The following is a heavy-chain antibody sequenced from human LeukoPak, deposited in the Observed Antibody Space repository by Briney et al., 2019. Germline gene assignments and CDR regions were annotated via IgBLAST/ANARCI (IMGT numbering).Heavy chain of an antibody. CDR2: ITSSSSSYI. CDR3: ARDPSDSSGYYKKKWTKTFDY. V-gene: IGHV3-21*01. J-gene: IGHJ4*02. Sequence: GGSLRLSCAASGFTFSSYSMNWVRQAPGKGLEWVSSITSSSSSYIYYADSVKGRFTFSRDNAKNSLYLQMNSLRAEDTAVYYCARDPSDSSGYYKKKWTKTFDYWGQGTLVTVSS. D-gene: IGHD3-22*01. CDR1: GFTFSSYS.